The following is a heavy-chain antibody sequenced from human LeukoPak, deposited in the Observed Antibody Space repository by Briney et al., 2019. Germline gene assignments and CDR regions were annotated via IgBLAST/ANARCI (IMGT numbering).Heavy chain of an antibody. V-gene: IGHV3-73*01. D-gene: IGHD5-18*01. CDR1: GFTFSGSA. Sequence: PGGSLRLSCAASGFTFSGSAMHWVRQASGKGLEWVGCIRSKADSYATAYAASVKGRFTISRDDSKNTAYLQMNSLKTEDTAVYYCTIYGYSYGYGYWGQGTLVTVSS. CDR2: IRSKADSYAT. J-gene: IGHJ4*02. CDR3: TIYGYSYGYGY.